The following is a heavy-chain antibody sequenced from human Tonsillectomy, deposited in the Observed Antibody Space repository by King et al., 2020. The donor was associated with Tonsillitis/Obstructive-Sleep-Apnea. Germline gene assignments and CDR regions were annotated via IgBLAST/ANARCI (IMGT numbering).Heavy chain of an antibody. CDR3: AREGSGRFDY. D-gene: IGHD5-12*01. V-gene: IGHV1-46*01. J-gene: IGHJ4*02. CDR2: INPSSGSA. Sequence: VQLVESGAEVKKPGASVKVSCKTSGYTFTSYYMHWVRQAPGQGLEWMGIINPSSGSASYAQKFQGRVTMTRDTSTSTVYMELSSLRSEDTAVYYCAREGSGRFDYWAQGTLVTVSS. CDR1: GYTFTSYY.